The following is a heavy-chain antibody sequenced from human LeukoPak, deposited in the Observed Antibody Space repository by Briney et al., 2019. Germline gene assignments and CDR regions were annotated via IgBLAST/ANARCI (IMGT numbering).Heavy chain of an antibody. CDR3: AKDARSYRYNLFDY. J-gene: IGHJ4*02. V-gene: IGHV3-23*01. D-gene: IGHD3-16*02. CDR1: GFTFSSYA. Sequence: GGSLRLSCAASGFTFSSYAMTWVRQAPGKGLEWVSTISTTVGNTYYADSVTGRFTISRDNSKNTLYPQMNSLSAEDTAVYYCAKDARSYRYNLFDYWGQGTLVTVSS. CDR2: ISTTVGNT.